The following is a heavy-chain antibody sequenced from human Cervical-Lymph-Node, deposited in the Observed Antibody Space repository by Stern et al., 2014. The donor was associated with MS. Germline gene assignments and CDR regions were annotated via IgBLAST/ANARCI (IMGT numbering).Heavy chain of an antibody. Sequence: QVQLGESGPGLVKPSETLSLTCTVSGGSISSYYWRWIRQPPGKGLEWIGIIYYSGSTNYNPSLKSRVTISVDTSKNQFSLKLSSVTAAYTAVYYCARRGRTDAFDIWGQGTMVTVSS. V-gene: IGHV4-59*01. J-gene: IGHJ3*02. CDR3: ARRGRTDAFDI. CDR2: IYYSGST. CDR1: GGSISSYY.